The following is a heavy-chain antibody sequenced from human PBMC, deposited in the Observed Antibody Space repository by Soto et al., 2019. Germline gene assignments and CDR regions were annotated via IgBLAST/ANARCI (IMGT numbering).Heavy chain of an antibody. V-gene: IGHV1-69*13. CDR3: ARGCLKRTPGGGWFDP. D-gene: IGHD3-16*01. CDR2: IIPIFGTA. Sequence: ASVKVSCKASGGTFSSYAISWVRQAPGQGLEWMGGIIPIFGTANYAQKFQGRVTITADESTSTAYMELSSLRSEDTAVYYCARGCLKRTPGGGWFDPWGEGTLVTVSS. CDR1: GGTFSSYA. J-gene: IGHJ5*02.